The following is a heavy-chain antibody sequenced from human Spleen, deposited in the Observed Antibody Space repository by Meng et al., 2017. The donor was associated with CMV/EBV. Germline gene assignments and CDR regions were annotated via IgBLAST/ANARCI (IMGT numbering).Heavy chain of an antibody. V-gene: IGHV4-34*01. Sequence: SETLSLTCAVYGGSFSGYYWSWIRQPPGKGLEWIGEINHSGTTNYNPSLKSRVTISVDTSKNQFSLKLSSVTAADTAVYYCARVPLGDDYYYGMDVWGQGTTVTVSS. J-gene: IGHJ6*02. CDR1: GGSFSGYY. CDR2: INHSGTT. D-gene: IGHD3-16*01. CDR3: ARVPLGDDYYYGMDV.